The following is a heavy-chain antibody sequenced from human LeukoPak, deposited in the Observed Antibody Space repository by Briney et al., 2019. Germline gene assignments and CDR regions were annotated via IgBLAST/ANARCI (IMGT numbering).Heavy chain of an antibody. D-gene: IGHD3-16*02. CDR2: INQEGSER. V-gene: IGHV3-7*01. CDR3: ARIIGAFGTYRYDS. Sequence: GGSLRLSCEVSGFIHSRYWMSWARQATGRGLEWVGYINQEGSERNHGDSVNGRFTISRDNGENSLYLQMNSLRAEDTAVYYCARIIGAFGTYRYDSWGQGTLVSVSS. CDR1: GFIHSRYW. J-gene: IGHJ4*02.